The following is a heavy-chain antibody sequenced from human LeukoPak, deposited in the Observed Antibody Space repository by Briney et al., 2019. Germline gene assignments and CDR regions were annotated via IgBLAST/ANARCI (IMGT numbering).Heavy chain of an antibody. CDR2: INHSGST. CDR3: ARPLGRGGRVYYFDY. V-gene: IGHV4-34*01. Sequence: SETLSLTCAVYGGSFSGYYWSWIRQPPGKGLEWIGEINHSGSTNYNPSLKSRVTISVDTSKNQFSLKLSSVTAADTAVYYCARPLGRGGRVYYFDYWGQGTLVTVSS. D-gene: IGHD3-16*01. J-gene: IGHJ4*02. CDR1: GGSFSGYY.